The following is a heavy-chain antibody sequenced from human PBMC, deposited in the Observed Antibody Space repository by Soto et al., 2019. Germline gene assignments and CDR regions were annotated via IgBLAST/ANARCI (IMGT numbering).Heavy chain of an antibody. V-gene: IGHV1-18*01. CDR2: ISAYNGNT. D-gene: IGHD6-25*01. J-gene: IGHJ4*02. CDR1: GYTFPSCG. CDR3: ARDWKSAIAAGLDY. Sequence: GASVKVSCKASGYTFPSCGISWVRQAPGQGLEWMGWISAYNGNTNYAQKVQGRVTMTTDTSTNTAYMELRSLRSDDTAVYYCARDWKSAIAAGLDYWGQGTLDTVSS.